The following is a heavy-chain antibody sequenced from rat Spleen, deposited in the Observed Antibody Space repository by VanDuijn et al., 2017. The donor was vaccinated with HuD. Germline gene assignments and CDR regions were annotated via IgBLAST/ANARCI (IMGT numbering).Heavy chain of an antibody. Sequence: EVQVVDHGGGLEQPGRSLKLSCAPSGFTFSIYGLAWVRQAPTKGLEWVASIGTGGGNTYYRDSVKGRFTISRDNAKNTLYLQMDSLRSEDTATYYCARPYLDYPGPHYFDYWGQGVMVTVSS. CDR2: IGTGGGNT. CDR3: ARPYLDYPGPHYFDY. CDR1: GFTFSIYG. V-gene: IGHV5S13*01. D-gene: IGHD1-4*01. J-gene: IGHJ2*01.